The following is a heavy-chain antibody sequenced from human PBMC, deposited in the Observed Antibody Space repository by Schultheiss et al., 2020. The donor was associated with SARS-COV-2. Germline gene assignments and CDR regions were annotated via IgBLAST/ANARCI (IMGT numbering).Heavy chain of an antibody. CDR3: ARARLWFGELHYDY. D-gene: IGHD3-10*01. Sequence: SETLSLTCTVSGGSISSYYWSWIRQPPGKGLEWIGCIYYIGSTNYNPSLKSRVTISVDTSKNQFSLKLSSVTAADTAVYYCARARLWFGELHYDYWGQGTLVTVSS. CDR2: IYYIGST. V-gene: IGHV4-59*01. J-gene: IGHJ4*02. CDR1: GGSISSYY.